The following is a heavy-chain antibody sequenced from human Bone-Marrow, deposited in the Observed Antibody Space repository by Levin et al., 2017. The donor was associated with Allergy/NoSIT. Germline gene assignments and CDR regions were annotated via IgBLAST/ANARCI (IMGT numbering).Heavy chain of an antibody. J-gene: IGHJ3*02. CDR3: ARLRKYDFWSGYPDAFDI. CDR1: GGSFSGYY. D-gene: IGHD3-3*01. V-gene: IGHV4-34*01. Sequence: SETLSLTCAVYGGSFSGYYWSWIRQPPGKGLEWIGEINHSGSTNYNPSLKSRVTISVDTSKNQFSLKLSSVTAAYTAVYYCARLRKYDFWSGYPDAFDIWGQGTMVTVSS. CDR2: INHSGST.